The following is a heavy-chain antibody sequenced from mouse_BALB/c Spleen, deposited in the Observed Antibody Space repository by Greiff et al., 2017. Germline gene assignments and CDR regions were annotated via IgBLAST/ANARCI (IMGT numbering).Heavy chain of an antibody. J-gene: IGHJ3*01. Sequence: EVKVVESGGGLVKPGGSLKLSCAASGFTFSSYAMSWVRQSPEKRLEWVAEISSGGSYTYYPDTVTGRFTISRDNAKNTLYLEMSSLRSEDTAMYYCARDRVAYWGQGTLVTVSA. CDR2: ISSGGSYT. CDR1: GFTFSSYA. CDR3: ARDRVAY. V-gene: IGHV5-9-4*01.